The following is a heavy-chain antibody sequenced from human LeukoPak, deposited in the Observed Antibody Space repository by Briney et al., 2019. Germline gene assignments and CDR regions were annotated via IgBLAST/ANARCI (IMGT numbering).Heavy chain of an antibody. CDR3: ARDRGLYYYASVIDV. CDR1: GFTFSRYW. J-gene: IGHJ6*02. CDR2: ISSSSSYI. D-gene: IGHD3-10*01. Sequence: GGSLRLSCAASGFTFSRYWMHWVRQAPGKGLEWVSSISSSSSYIYYADSVKGRFTISRDNAKNSLYLQMNSLRAEDTAVYYCARDRGLYYYASVIDVWGQGTPVTVSS. V-gene: IGHV3-21*01.